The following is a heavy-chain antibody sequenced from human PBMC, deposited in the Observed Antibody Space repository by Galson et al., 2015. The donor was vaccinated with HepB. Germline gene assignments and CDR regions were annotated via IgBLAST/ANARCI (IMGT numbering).Heavy chain of an antibody. CDR3: TTDGGIAVADPDVLLPMPYYGMDV. D-gene: IGHD6-19*01. CDR1: GFTFSNAW. CDR2: IKSKTDGGTT. V-gene: IGHV3-15*01. J-gene: IGHJ6*02. Sequence: SLRLSCAASGFTFSNAWMSWVRQAPGKGLEWVGRIKSKTDGGTTDYAAPVKGRFTISRDDSKNTLYLQMNSLKTEDTAVYYCTTDGGIAVADPDVLLPMPYYGMDVWGQGTTVTVSS.